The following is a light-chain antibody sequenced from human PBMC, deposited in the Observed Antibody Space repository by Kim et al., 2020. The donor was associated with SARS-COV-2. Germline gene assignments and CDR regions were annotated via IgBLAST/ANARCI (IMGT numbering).Light chain of an antibody. CDR1: TSKIGSNY. CDR2: DNN. CDR3: GTWDTSLNTGV. Sequence: QSVLTQPPSVSAAPGQKVTISCSGSTSKIGSNYVSWYQQLPGTARKLRIYDNNKRPSRIPDRVSGSKSGTSATLGIIGLQTGDEADYFCGTWDTSLNTGVFGTGTKVTVL. J-gene: IGLJ1*01. V-gene: IGLV1-51*01.